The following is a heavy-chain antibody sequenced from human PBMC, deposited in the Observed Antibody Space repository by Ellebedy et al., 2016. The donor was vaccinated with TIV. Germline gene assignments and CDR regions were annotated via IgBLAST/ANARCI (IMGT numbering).Heavy chain of an antibody. Sequence: GESLKISCVASGFTFRSNAMSWDRQAQGKGLEWVSSLSASGGSTYYADSVKGRFTTSRDNSKNTLYLQMNSLRAEDTAVYYCARGGRYQCLIDYWGQGTLVTVSS. CDR2: LSASGGST. J-gene: IGHJ4*02. CDR3: ARGGRYQCLIDY. V-gene: IGHV3-23*01. CDR1: GFTFRSNA. D-gene: IGHD2-2*01.